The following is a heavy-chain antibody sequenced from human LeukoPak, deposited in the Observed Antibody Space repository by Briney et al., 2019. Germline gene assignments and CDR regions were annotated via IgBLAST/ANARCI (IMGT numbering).Heavy chain of an antibody. CDR1: GGSISSYY. J-gene: IGHJ4*02. Sequence: SPSETLSLTCTVSGGSISSYYWSWIRQPAGKGLEWIGRIYTSGSTNYNPSLKSRVTMSVDTSKNQFSLKLSSVTAADTAVYYCARERTGNSVRTDFDYWGQGTLVTVSS. CDR3: ARERTGNSVRTDFDY. CDR2: IYTSGST. V-gene: IGHV4-4*07. D-gene: IGHD4-23*01.